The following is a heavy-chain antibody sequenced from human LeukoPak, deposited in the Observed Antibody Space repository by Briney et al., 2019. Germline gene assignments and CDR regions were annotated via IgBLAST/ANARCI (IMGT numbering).Heavy chain of an antibody. CDR3: AKVGAVAAVEN. D-gene: IGHD3-16*01. Sequence: PGGSLRHSCAVSGFTVSSKYMSWVRQAPGKGLEWVSVIYTGETTYYADCVKGRFTISRDNSKNTLYLQMDGLRVEDTAVYYCAKVGAVAAVENWGNRAIVSFSS. CDR1: GFTVSSKY. V-gene: IGHV3-66*01. CDR2: IYTGETT. J-gene: IGHJ6*03.